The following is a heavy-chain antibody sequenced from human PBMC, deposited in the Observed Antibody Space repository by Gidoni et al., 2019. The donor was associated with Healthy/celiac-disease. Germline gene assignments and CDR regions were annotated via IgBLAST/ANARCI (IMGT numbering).Heavy chain of an antibody. Sequence: EVQLVESGGGLVQPGGALRLPCAASGFTFSSYAMHWVRQAPGKGLEYVSAISSNGGSTYYANSVKGRFTISRDNSKNTLYLQMGSLRAEDMAVYYCARSPDDDFWSGYFDYWGQGTLVTVSS. CDR2: ISSNGGST. J-gene: IGHJ4*02. V-gene: IGHV3-64*01. CDR3: ARSPDDDFWSGYFDY. D-gene: IGHD3-3*01. CDR1: GFTFSSYA.